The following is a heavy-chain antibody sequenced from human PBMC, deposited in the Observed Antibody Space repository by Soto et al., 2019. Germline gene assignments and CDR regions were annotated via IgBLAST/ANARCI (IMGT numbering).Heavy chain of an antibody. Sequence: QVQVVQSGVEVRRPGSSVKVSCKASGDTFKNCVISWVRQAPGQGLEWMGGIIPLFGTTDFAQRFQGRLTITTDESTTTAYLELNRLRAEDTATYFCAAELVFAKLSVVWGQGTTVIVSS. CDR1: GDTFKNCV. D-gene: IGHD1-1*01. V-gene: IGHV1-69*01. J-gene: IGHJ6*02. CDR2: IIPLFGTT. CDR3: AAELVFAKLSVV.